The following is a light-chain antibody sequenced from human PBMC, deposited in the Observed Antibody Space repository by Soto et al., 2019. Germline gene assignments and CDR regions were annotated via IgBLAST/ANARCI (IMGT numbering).Light chain of an antibody. Sequence: TQSPSSLSASVGDRVSVTCRASQTIRSYLNWYQQKPGQAPRLLIYGASTRAAGIPARFSGSGSGTDFTLTISSLEPEDFGVYYCQQRSNWPPLTFGQGTRLEIK. CDR1: QTIRSY. CDR3: QQRSNWPPLT. CDR2: GAS. V-gene: IGKV3-11*01. J-gene: IGKJ5*01.